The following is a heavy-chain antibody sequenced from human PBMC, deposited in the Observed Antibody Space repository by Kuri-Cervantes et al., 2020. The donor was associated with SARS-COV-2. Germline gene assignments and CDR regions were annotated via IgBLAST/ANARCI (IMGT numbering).Heavy chain of an antibody. D-gene: IGHD6-13*01. J-gene: IGHJ4*02. CDR2: ISSSSYI. Sequence: GGSLRLSCAASGFTFSSYSMNWVRQAPGKGLEWVSSISSSSYISYADSMKGRFTISRDNAKNSLYLQMNSLRAEDTAVYYCARYSSSWSYYWGQGTLVTVSS. V-gene: IGHV3-21*01. CDR1: GFTFSSYS. CDR3: ARYSSSWSYY.